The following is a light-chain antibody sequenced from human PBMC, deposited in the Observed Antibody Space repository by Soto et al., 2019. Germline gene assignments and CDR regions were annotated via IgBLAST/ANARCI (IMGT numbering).Light chain of an antibody. Sequence: DIQMTQSPSTLSASVGDRVTITCRASQSISSWLAWYQQKPGKAPKLLLYKASRLESGVPSRFSGSGSGTAFTLTISSLQPDDFATYYCQPYNCWWTFGQGTKVEIK. J-gene: IGKJ1*01. CDR1: QSISSW. CDR2: KAS. V-gene: IGKV1-5*03. CDR3: QPYNCWWT.